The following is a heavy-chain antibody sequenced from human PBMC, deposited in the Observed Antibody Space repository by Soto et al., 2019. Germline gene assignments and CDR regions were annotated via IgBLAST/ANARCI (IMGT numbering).Heavy chain of an antibody. Sequence: PGGSLRLSYAASGFTFSSYSMNWVRQAPGKGLEWVSYISSSSSYIYYADSVKGRFTISRDNAKNSLFLQMNSLRDEDTAVYYCARDPSLGSNWYYYFDLWGQGT. J-gene: IGHJ4*02. D-gene: IGHD6-13*01. CDR2: ISSSSSYI. V-gene: IGHV3-21*01. CDR3: ARDPSLGSNWYYYFDL. CDR1: GFTFSSYS.